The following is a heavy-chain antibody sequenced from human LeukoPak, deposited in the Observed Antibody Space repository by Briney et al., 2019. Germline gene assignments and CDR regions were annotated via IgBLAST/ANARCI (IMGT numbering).Heavy chain of an antibody. CDR1: GYTFTGYY. Sequence: ASVKVSCKTSGYTFTGYYIHWVRQAPGQGLEWMGWINPNSGDTDYAQKFQGRVTMTRDTSISTAYMELSRLRSDDTAVYYCARKRNGSPAFDYWGRGTLVTVSS. J-gene: IGHJ4*02. CDR2: INPNSGDT. V-gene: IGHV1-2*02. D-gene: IGHD1-26*01. CDR3: ARKRNGSPAFDY.